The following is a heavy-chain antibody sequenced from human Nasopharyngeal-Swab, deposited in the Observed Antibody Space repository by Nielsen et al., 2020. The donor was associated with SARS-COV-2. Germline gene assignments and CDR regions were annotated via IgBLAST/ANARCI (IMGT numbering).Heavy chain of an antibody. Sequence: WIRQPPGKGLEWVSYISSSGSTIYYADSVKGRFTISRDNAKNSLYLQMNSLRAEDTAVYYCAREERFLDYYYYYGMDVWGQGTAVTVSS. V-gene: IGHV3-11*04. J-gene: IGHJ6*02. CDR3: AREERFLDYYYYYGMDV. CDR2: ISSSGSTI. D-gene: IGHD3-3*01.